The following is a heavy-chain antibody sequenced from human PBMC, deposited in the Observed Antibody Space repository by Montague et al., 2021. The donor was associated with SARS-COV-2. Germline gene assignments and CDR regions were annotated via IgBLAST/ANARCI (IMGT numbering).Heavy chain of an antibody. CDR2: ISTSGNT. J-gene: IGHJ6*02. CDR3: ARDARPNFAYYDILAGDYYYYGIDV. CDR1: GGSINSGSYY. D-gene: IGHD3-9*01. V-gene: IGHV4-61*02. Sequence: TLSLTCTVSGGSINSGSYYWGWIRQAAGKGLEWIGRISTSGNTKYNTSLKSRATISVDTSQNQFSLKMYSVTAADTAMYYCARDARPNFAYYDILAGDYYYYGIDVWGQGTTVTVSS.